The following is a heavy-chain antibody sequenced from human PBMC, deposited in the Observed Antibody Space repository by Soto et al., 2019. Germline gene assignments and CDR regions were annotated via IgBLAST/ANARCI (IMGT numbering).Heavy chain of an antibody. CDR2: ISAYKGNT. V-gene: IGHV1-18*04. D-gene: IGHD2-21*02. CDR3: ARDWSVVTTGPFDAFDI. Sequence: QVQLVQSGAEVKKPGASVKVSCKASGYTFTSYGISWVRQAPGQGLEWMGWISAYKGNTNYAQKLQGRVTMTTDTSTNTAYMEMRSLRSADTAVYYCARDWSVVTTGPFDAFDIWGQGTMVTVSS. CDR1: GYTFTSYG. J-gene: IGHJ3*02.